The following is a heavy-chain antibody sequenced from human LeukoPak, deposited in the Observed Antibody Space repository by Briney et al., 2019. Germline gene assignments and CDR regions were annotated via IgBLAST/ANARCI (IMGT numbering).Heavy chain of an antibody. CDR2: INHSGST. J-gene: IGHJ4*02. CDR1: GGSFSGYY. D-gene: IGHD6-13*01. CDR3: ARLSSGSSSWYDIDY. V-gene: IGHV4-34*01. Sequence: PSETLSLTCAVYGGSFSGYYWSWIRQPPGKGLEWIGEINHSGSTNYNPSLKSRVTISVDTSKNQFSLKLSSVTAADTAVYYCARLSSGSSSWYDIDYWGQGTLVTVSS.